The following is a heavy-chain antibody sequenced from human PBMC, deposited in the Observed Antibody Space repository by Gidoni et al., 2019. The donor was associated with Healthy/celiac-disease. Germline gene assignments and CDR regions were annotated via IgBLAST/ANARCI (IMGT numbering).Heavy chain of an antibody. V-gene: IGHV1-2*06. CDR2: INPNSGGT. Sequence: QVQLVQSGAEVKKPGASVKVSGKDSGYTFTGYYLHWVRQAPGQGLEWMGRINPNSGGTNYAQKFQGRVTMTRDTSISTAYMELSRLRSDDTAVYYCARVPDPTLYYDILTGYPYDAFDIWGQGTMVTVSS. CDR1: GYTFTGYY. CDR3: ARVPDPTLYYDILTGYPYDAFDI. J-gene: IGHJ3*02. D-gene: IGHD3-9*01.